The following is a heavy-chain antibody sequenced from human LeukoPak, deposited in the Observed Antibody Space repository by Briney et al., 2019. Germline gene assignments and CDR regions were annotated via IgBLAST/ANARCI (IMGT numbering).Heavy chain of an antibody. CDR3: AITIFGVVIITIDAFDI. J-gene: IGHJ3*02. Sequence: ASVKVSCKASGGTFSSYTISWVRQAPGQGLEWMGRIIPILGIANYAQKFQGRVTITADESTSTAYMELSSLRSEDTAVYYCAITIFGVVIITIDAFDIWGQGTMATVSS. V-gene: IGHV1-69*02. CDR1: GGTFSSYT. D-gene: IGHD3-3*01. CDR2: IIPILGIA.